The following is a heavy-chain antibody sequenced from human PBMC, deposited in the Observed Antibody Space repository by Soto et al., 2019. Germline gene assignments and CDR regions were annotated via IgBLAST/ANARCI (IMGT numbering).Heavy chain of an antibody. CDR3: VKSAGDQWMFDY. CDR2: LSHSATNI. CDR1: GFTFNRYA. D-gene: IGHD5-12*01. Sequence: EVHLSESGGGWVQPGWSLRLSCAASGFTFNRYAMSWVRQAPGKGLHWVSALSHSATNIFYADSVRGRFTISRDNSKNTLSLQMNSLRAEDTAIYYCVKSAGDQWMFDYWGQGILVTVSS. J-gene: IGHJ4*02. V-gene: IGHV3-23*01.